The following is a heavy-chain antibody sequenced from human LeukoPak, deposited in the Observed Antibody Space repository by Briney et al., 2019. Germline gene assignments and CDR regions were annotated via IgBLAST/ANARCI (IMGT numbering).Heavy chain of an antibody. Sequence: GGSLGLSCVASGLSVTSNYWNWVRQPPGKGLEWISLLYTDGNTQYADSVKGRFTFSRDTSKSTLYLQMNSLRAEDTAVYYCAYGDYPLTYWGQGTLVTVSS. J-gene: IGHJ4*02. CDR2: LYTDGNT. V-gene: IGHV3-66*01. CDR3: AYGDYPLTY. D-gene: IGHD4-17*01. CDR1: GLSVTSNY.